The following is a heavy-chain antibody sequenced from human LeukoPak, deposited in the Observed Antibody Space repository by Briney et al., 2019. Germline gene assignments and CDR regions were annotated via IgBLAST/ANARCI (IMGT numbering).Heavy chain of an antibody. CDR1: GGSISGYY. V-gene: IGHV4-59*12. J-gene: IGHJ4*02. Sequence: PSETLSLTCTVSGGSISGYYWGWIRQPPGKGLEWIGYIYHSGSTYYNPSLKSRVTISVDRSKNQFSLKLSSVTAADTAVYYCARVGYCSSTSCTNWDYFDYWGQGTLVTVSS. CDR3: ARVGYCSSTSCTNWDYFDY. CDR2: IYHSGST. D-gene: IGHD2-2*01.